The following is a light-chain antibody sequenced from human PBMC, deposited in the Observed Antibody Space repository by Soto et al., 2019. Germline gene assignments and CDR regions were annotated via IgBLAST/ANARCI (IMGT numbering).Light chain of an antibody. CDR1: TSDIDLYGL. CDR2: GVS. V-gene: IGLV2-23*02. CDR3: CSYAGFTTYA. J-gene: IGLJ1*01. Sequence: QSVLTQPTSVSGSPGQSITISCTGTTSDIDLYGLVSWYRQHPGKAPKLIIYGVSKRPSGVSDRFSGSKSGNTASLTISGLQAEDEADYYCCSYAGFTTYAFGSGTKVTVL.